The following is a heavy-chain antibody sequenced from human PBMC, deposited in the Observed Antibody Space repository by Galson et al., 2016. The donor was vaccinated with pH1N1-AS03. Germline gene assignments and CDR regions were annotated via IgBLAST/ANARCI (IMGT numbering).Heavy chain of an antibody. CDR3: GRLVRDGYNDYFDY. CDR2: IYPGDSDT. CDR1: GYIFTSYW. V-gene: IGHV5-51*01. Sequence: QSGAEVKKPGESLKISCKTSGYIFTSYWVAWVRHMPGKGLEWMGIIYPGDSDTRYSPSFQGRVTISADRSINTAYLQWSSLMASDTAIYYCGRLVRDGYNDYFDYWGQGILVTVSS. D-gene: IGHD5-24*01. J-gene: IGHJ4*02.